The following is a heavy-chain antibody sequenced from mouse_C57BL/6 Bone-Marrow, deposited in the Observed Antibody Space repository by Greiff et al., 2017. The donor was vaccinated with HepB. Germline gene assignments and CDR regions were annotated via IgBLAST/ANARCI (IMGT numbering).Heavy chain of an antibody. V-gene: IGHV7-3*01. J-gene: IGHJ1*03. Sequence: EVKVVESGGGLVQPGGSLSLSCAASGFTFTDYYMSWVRQPPGKALEWLGFIRNKANGYTTEYSASVKGRFTISRDNSQSILYLQMNALRAEDSATYYCARSHYYGSSYDWYFDVWGTGTTVTVSS. CDR1: GFTFTDYY. CDR3: ARSHYYGSSYDWYFDV. CDR2: IRNKANGYTT. D-gene: IGHD1-1*01.